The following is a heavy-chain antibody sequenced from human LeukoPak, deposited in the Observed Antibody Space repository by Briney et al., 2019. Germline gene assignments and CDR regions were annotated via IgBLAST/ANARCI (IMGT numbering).Heavy chain of an antibody. CDR2: VSYTGST. CDR3: ARPLFDSSGSYPHDAFDI. D-gene: IGHD3-22*01. CDR1: GGSISYYY. J-gene: IGHJ3*02. V-gene: IGHV4-59*08. Sequence: SETLSLTCTVSGGSISYYYWSWIRQPPGKGLEWIAFVSYTGSTSYNPSLEGRVAISVDTSKNQFSLRLSSVTAADTAVYYCARPLFDSSGSYPHDAFDIWGQGTMVTVSS.